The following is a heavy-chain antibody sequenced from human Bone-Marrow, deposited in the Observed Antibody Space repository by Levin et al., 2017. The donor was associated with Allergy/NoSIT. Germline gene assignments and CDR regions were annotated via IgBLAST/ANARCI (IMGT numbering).Heavy chain of an antibody. D-gene: IGHD6-13*01. J-gene: IGHJ4*02. CDR1: GFKFSTYG. V-gene: IGHV3-33*01. CDR2: IWYDGSNK. CDR3: ARDTRTVSATGTGEYDY. Sequence: PGGSLRLSCAASGFKFSTYGMHWVRQAPGKGLEWVAVIWYDGSNKYYADSVKGRFTISRDISKNTLYLQMNSLRAEDTAVYYCARDTRTVSATGTGEYDYWGQGTLVTVSS.